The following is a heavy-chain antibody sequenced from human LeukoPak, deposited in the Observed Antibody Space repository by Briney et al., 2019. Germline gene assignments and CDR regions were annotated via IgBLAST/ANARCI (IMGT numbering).Heavy chain of an antibody. CDR3: ARAPTGYSSGWYDY. Sequence: ASVKVSCKASGYTFTGYYMHWVRQAPGQGPEWMGWINPNSGGTNYAQKFQGRVTMTRDTSISTAYMELSRLRSDDTAVYYCARAPTGYSSGWYDYWGQGTLVTVSS. D-gene: IGHD6-19*01. CDR1: GYTFTGYY. J-gene: IGHJ4*02. V-gene: IGHV1-2*02. CDR2: INPNSGGT.